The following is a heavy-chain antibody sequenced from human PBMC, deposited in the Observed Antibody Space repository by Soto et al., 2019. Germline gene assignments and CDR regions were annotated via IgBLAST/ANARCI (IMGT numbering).Heavy chain of an antibody. Sequence: SETLSLTCTVSGGSISSGGYYWSWIRQHPGKGLEWIGYIYYSGSTYYNPSLKSRVTISVDTSKNQFSLKLSSVTAADTAVYYCARGHILTGPPDYWGQGTLVTVSS. CDR1: GGSISSGGYY. CDR2: IYYSGST. CDR3: ARGHILTGPPDY. J-gene: IGHJ4*02. D-gene: IGHD3-9*01. V-gene: IGHV4-31*03.